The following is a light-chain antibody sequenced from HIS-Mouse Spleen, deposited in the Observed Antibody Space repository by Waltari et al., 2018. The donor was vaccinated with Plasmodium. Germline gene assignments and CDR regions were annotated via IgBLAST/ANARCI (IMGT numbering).Light chain of an antibody. CDR3: QQYGSSPLT. CDR1: QSVSSSY. V-gene: IGKV3-20*01. CDR2: GAS. J-gene: IGKJ4*01. Sequence: EIVLTQSPGTLFLSPGERATLYGRASQSVSSSYLAWYQQKPGQAPRLLIYGASSRATGIPDRCSGSGSGTDVTRTISRLGPEYFAVYYCQQYGSSPLTFGGGTKVEIK.